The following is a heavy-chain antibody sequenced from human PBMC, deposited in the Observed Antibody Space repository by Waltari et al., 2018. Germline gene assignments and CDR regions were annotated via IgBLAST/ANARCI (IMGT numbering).Heavy chain of an antibody. J-gene: IGHJ4*02. D-gene: IGHD4-17*01. CDR2: INHSGST. V-gene: IGHV4-34*01. Sequence: QVQLQQWGAGLLKPSETLSLTCAVYGGSFSGYYWSWIRQPPGKGLEWIGEINHSGSTNYNPSRKSRVTISVDTSKNQFSLKLSSVTAADTAVYYCARDTYGGNSDYFDYWGQGTLVTVSS. CDR1: GGSFSGYY. CDR3: ARDTYGGNSDYFDY.